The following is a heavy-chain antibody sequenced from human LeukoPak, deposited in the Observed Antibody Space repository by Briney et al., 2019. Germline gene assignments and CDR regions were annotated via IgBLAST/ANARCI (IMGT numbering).Heavy chain of an antibody. V-gene: IGHV1-69*04. CDR1: GYTFTSYD. CDR2: IIPILGIA. CDR3: ARDQGSGSPADV. J-gene: IGHJ6*04. Sequence: ASVKVSCKASGYTFTSYDINWVRQAPGQGLEWMGRIIPILGIANYAQKFQSRVTITADKSTSTAYMELSSLRSEDTAVYYCARDQGSGSPADVWGKGTTVTVSS. D-gene: IGHD1-26*01.